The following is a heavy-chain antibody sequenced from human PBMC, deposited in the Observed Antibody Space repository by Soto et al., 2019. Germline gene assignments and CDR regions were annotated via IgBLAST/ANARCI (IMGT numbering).Heavy chain of an antibody. D-gene: IGHD3-16*01. J-gene: IGHJ4*02. Sequence: LGLCCAASGLTVWVSVVAVSRQAPGKGLEWVAIISYDGSNKYYADSVKGRFTISRDNSKNTLYLQMNSLRADDTAVYYCARDLGGAIDYWGQGTLVTVSS. CDR3: ARDLGGAIDY. CDR2: ISYDGSNK. CDR1: GLTVWVSV. V-gene: IGHV3-30-3*01.